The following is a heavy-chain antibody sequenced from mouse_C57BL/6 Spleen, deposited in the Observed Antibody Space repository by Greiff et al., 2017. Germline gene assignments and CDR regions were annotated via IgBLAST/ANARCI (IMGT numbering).Heavy chain of an antibody. CDR1: GYTFTDYN. J-gene: IGHJ4*01. D-gene: IGHD2-5*01. Sequence: EVQLQQSGPELVKPGASVKIPCKASGYTFTDYNMDWVKQSHGKSLEWIGDINPNNGGTIYNQKFKGKATLTVDKSSSTAYMELRSLTSEDTAVYYCAKGGFRYSNLYYYAMDYWGQGTSVTVSS. CDR3: AKGGFRYSNLYYYAMDY. V-gene: IGHV1-18*01. CDR2: INPNNGGT.